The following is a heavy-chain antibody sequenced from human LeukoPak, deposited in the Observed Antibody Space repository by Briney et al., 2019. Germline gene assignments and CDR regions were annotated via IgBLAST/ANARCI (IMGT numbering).Heavy chain of an antibody. CDR3: AKDLYSDYDFDY. CDR2: ISNSGGNT. J-gene: IGHJ4*02. CDR1: GFTFSSHA. D-gene: IGHD4-11*01. Sequence: GGSLRLSCAASGFTFSSHAMNWLPQAPGKGLEWVSGISNSGGNTYYADSVKGRFTISRDNSKNTLYLQMNSLRAEDTAVYYCAKDLYSDYDFDYWGQGTLVTVSS. V-gene: IGHV3-23*01.